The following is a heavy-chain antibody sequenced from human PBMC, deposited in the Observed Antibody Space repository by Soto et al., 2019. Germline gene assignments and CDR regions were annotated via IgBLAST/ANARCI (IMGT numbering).Heavy chain of an antibody. J-gene: IGHJ6*02. V-gene: IGHV1-69*06. CDR1: GGTFSSYA. Sequence: SVKVSCKASGGTFSSYAISWVRQAPGQGLEWMGGIIPIFGTANYAQKFKGRVTITADKSTSTAYMELSSLRSEDTAVYYCARDPYYYDSSGYSVYGIDVWGQGTTVTVSS. D-gene: IGHD3-22*01. CDR2: IIPIFGTA. CDR3: ARDPYYYDSSGYSVYGIDV.